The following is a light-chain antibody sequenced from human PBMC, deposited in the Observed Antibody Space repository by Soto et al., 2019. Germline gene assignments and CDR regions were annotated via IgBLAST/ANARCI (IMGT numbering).Light chain of an antibody. J-gene: IGLJ2*01. CDR1: SSIVGSSDF. V-gene: IGLV2-23*02. Sequence: QSVLTQAASVTGSPGQSITISCTGTSSIVGSSDFVSWYQQHPGKAPKLLIYEATKRPSGISNRFSGSKSGNTASLTISGLQAEDEADYYCYSYAGSQTFVFGGGTKVTAL. CDR2: EAT. CDR3: YSYAGSQTFV.